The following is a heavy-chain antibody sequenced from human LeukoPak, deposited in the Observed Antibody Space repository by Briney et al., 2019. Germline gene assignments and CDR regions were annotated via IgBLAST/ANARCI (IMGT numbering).Heavy chain of an antibody. CDR2: INPSGGST. CDR1: GYTFTSYY. CDR3: ARRTTELGAFDI. D-gene: IGHD1-1*01. Sequence: ASVKVSCKASGYTFTSYYMHWVRQAPGQGLEWMGIINPSGGSTSYAQKFQGRVTMTRDMSTSTVYMELSSLRSEDTAVYYCARRTTELGAFDIWGQGTMVTVSS. J-gene: IGHJ3*02. V-gene: IGHV1-46*01.